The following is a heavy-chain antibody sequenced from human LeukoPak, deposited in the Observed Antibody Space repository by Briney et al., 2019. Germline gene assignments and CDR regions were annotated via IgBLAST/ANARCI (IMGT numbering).Heavy chain of an antibody. J-gene: IGHJ4*02. CDR2: ISWNSGSI. CDR3: AKDKYSSGWYYFDY. V-gene: IGHV3-9*03. CDR1: GFTFDDYV. Sequence: PGGSLRLSCAASGFTFDDYVMHWVRQAPGKGLEWVSGISWNSGSIGYADSVKGRFTISRDNAKNSLYLQMNSLRAEDMALYYCAKDKYSSGWYYFDYWGQGTLVTVSS. D-gene: IGHD6-19*01.